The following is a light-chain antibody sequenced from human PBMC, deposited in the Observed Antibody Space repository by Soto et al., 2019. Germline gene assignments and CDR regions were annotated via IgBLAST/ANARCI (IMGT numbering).Light chain of an antibody. CDR3: LHDHNYPWT. Sequence: AIQMTQSPSSLSAPVGDRVTITCRASQVIRNDLGWYQQKPGKAPKLLIYGASNLQSGVPSRFSGSGSGTDFTLTITSLQPEDFATYYCLHDHNYPWTFGQGTKVDIK. CDR1: QVIRND. J-gene: IGKJ1*01. CDR2: GAS. V-gene: IGKV1-6*01.